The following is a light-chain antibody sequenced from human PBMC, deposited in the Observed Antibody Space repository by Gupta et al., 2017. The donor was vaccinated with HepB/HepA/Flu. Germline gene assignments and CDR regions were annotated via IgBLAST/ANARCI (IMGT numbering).Light chain of an antibody. Sequence: QSVLTQPRSVSAAPLQRVTIPCSGSSSNVGYHYGSWYPHLPGQAPKLIMYDEEKRPSGIPDRFSGSKSGTTATLTITGAQAGDEADYYCDARESRLNTVLFGGGTRLTVL. CDR2: DEE. CDR1: SSNVGYHY. J-gene: IGLJ2*01. V-gene: IGLV1-51*01. CDR3: DARESRLNTVL.